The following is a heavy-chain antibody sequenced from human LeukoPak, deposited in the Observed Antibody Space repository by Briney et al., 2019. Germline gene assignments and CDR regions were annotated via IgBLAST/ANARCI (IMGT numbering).Heavy chain of an antibody. CDR3: ASGSIVGVLWG. Sequence: ASVKVSCKASGGTFPNYDISWVRQAPGQGLEWMGRFVPSVDVANYSPKFRGRVTITADKSTTTVFMELSSLRSEDTAVYYCASGSIVGVLWGWGQGTLVTVSS. CDR1: GGTFPNYD. CDR2: FVPSVDVA. D-gene: IGHD1-26*01. V-gene: IGHV1-69*04. J-gene: IGHJ4*02.